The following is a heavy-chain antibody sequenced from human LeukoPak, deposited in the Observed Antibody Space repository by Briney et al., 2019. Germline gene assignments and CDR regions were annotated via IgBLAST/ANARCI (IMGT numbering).Heavy chain of an antibody. CDR1: GGSISSSNYY. CDR3: ARDLYYYGSGSYPQFDY. D-gene: IGHD3-10*01. Sequence: SETLSLTCTVSGGSISSSNYYWGWIRQPPGKGLEWIGTIYYSGSTNCNPSLKSRVTMSGDTSKNQVSLKLSSVTAADTAVYYCARDLYYYGSGSYPQFDYWGQGTLVTVSS. J-gene: IGHJ4*02. CDR2: IYYSGST. V-gene: IGHV4-39*07.